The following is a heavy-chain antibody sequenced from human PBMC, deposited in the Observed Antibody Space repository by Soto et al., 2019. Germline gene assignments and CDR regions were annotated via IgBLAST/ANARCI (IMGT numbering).Heavy chain of an antibody. V-gene: IGHV3-9*01. D-gene: IGHD6-19*01. CDR3: AISPRLVPLWFDP. CDR2: VDWNRGNA. CDR1: GFTFDDFA. Sequence: EVQLVESGGGLVQPGRSLRLSCAASGFTFDDFALHWVRRAPGKGLEWVSGVDWNRGNAAYANSVKGRFTVTRDSAKNTLSCDLISVSPDDAAVYLCAISPRLVPLWFDPWGQGTLGTVSS. J-gene: IGHJ5*02.